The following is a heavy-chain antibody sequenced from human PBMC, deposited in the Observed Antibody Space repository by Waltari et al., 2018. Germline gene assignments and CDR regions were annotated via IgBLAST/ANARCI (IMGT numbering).Heavy chain of an antibody. CDR3: ARDPKYCSGGTCKAWFDS. D-gene: IGHD2-15*01. V-gene: IGHV7-4-1*02. CDR1: GYIFRAHG. CDR2: INTNTRNP. Sequence: QVQLVQSGSELKNPGASVKISCRTSGYIFRAHGRHWVRQAPTQGLQWMGWINTNTRNPTYAQDFTGRFVFSLDKSVDTAYLEISSLQSEDTAIYFCARDPKYCSGGTCKAWFDSWGQGTLVSVSS. J-gene: IGHJ5*01.